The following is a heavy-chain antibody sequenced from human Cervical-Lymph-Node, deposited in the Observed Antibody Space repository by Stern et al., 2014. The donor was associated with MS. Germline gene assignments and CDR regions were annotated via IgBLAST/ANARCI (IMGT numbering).Heavy chain of an antibody. D-gene: IGHD1-26*01. V-gene: IGHV1-2*02. Sequence: VHLVESGAEVKKPGASVKVTCKASENTFTGYYIHWVRQAPGQGLEWMGWINPNSGATIYAQRFQDRVSLTSDTSNTLAYMELDRLTSDDTAVYYCARISLGSGIDYWGQGSLVTVSS. J-gene: IGHJ4*02. CDR2: INPNSGAT. CDR3: ARISLGSGIDY. CDR1: ENTFTGYY.